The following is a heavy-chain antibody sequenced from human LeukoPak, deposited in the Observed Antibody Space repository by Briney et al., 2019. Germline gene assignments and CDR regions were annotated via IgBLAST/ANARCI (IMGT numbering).Heavy chain of an antibody. J-gene: IGHJ6*03. CDR3: AREVERTYYDFWSGPFYYMDV. V-gene: IGHV4-59*01. D-gene: IGHD3-3*01. Sequence: SETLSLTCTVSGGSISSYYWSWIRQPPGKGLEWIGYIYYSGSTNYNPSLKSRVTISVDTSKNQFSLKLSSVTAADTAVYYCAREVERTYYDFWSGPFYYMDVWGKGTTVTVSS. CDR1: GGSISSYY. CDR2: IYYSGST.